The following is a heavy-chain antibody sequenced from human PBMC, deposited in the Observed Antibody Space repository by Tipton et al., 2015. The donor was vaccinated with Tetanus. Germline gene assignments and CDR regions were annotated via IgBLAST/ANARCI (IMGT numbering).Heavy chain of an antibody. CDR3: AKARYDPNYYYYGMDV. Sequence: GSLRLSCAASGFTFSSYAMSWVRQAPGKGLEWVSAISGSGGSTYYADSVKGRFTISRDNSKNTLYLQMDTLRAEDTAVYYCAKARYDPNYYYYGMDVWGQGTTVTVSS. J-gene: IGHJ6*02. V-gene: IGHV3-23*01. CDR2: ISGSGGST. D-gene: IGHD5-12*01. CDR1: GFTFSSYA.